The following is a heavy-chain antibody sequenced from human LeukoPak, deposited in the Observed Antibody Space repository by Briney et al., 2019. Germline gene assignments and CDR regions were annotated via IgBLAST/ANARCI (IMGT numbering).Heavy chain of an antibody. D-gene: IGHD6-13*01. CDR2: ISYDGSNK. Sequence: GSLRLSCAASGFTFSSYAMHWVRQAPGKGLEWVAVISYDGSNKYYADSVKGRFTISRDNSKNTLYLQMNSLRAGDTAVYYCARDPAAEQEGYYYYYMDVWGKGTTVTVSS. V-gene: IGHV3-30*01. CDR3: ARDPAAEQEGYYYYYMDV. CDR1: GFTFSSYA. J-gene: IGHJ6*03.